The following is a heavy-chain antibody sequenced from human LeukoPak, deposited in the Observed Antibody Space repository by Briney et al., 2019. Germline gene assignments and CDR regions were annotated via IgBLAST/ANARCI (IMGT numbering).Heavy chain of an antibody. CDR3: ARGLYFALDY. V-gene: IGHV3-9*01. D-gene: IGHD2/OR15-2a*01. CDR1: GFTFGDYA. J-gene: IGHJ4*02. CDR2: ISWNSGSI. Sequence: GGSLRLSCAASGFTFGDYAMHWVRQAPGKGLEWVSGISWNSGSIGYADSVKGRFTIPRDNAKNSLYLQMNSLRAEDTAVYYCARGLYFALDYWGQGTLVTVSS.